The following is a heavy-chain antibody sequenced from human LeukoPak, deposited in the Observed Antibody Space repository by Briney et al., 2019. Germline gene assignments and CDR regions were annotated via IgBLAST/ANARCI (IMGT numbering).Heavy chain of an antibody. CDR1: GFTFSSYG. CDR3: AKEGGYSYGSWYFDL. J-gene: IGHJ2*01. Sequence: GGSLRLSCAASGFTFSSYGMHWVRQAPGKGLEWVSAISGSGGSTYYADSVKGRFTISRDNSKNTLYLQMNSLRAEDTAVYYCAKEGGYSYGSWYFDLWGRGTLVTVSS. CDR2: ISGSGGST. D-gene: IGHD5-18*01. V-gene: IGHV3-23*01.